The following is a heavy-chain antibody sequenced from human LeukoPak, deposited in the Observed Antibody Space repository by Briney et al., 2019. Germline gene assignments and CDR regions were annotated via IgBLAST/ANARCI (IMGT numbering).Heavy chain of an antibody. CDR3: VRVGYSSSSFDY. Sequence: GASVKVSCKASGYTFTSYDINWVRQATGQGLEWMGWMNPNSGNTGYAQKFQGRVTMTRNTSISTAYMELSSLRSEDTAVYYCVRVGYSSSSFDYWGQGTLVTVSS. V-gene: IGHV1-8*01. J-gene: IGHJ4*02. D-gene: IGHD6-6*01. CDR2: MNPNSGNT. CDR1: GYTFTSYD.